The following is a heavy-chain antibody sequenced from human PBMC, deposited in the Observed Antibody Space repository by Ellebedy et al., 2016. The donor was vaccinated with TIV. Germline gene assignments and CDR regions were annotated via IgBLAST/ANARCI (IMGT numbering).Heavy chain of an antibody. CDR2: ISSDGSNK. V-gene: IGHV3-30*03. D-gene: IGHD3-10*01. CDR3: ARGGSSGSSDY. Sequence: GESLKISCAASGFTFNTYVMSWVRQAPGKGLEWVAVISSDGSNKYYADSVKGRFTISRDNSKNTLYLQMNSLRTDDMAVYYCARGGSSGSSDYWGQGTLVTVSS. CDR1: GFTFNTYV. J-gene: IGHJ4*02.